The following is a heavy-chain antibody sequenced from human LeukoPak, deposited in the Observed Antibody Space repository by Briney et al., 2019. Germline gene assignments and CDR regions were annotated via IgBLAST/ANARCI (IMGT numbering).Heavy chain of an antibody. CDR1: GGSSSGYY. V-gene: IGHV4-34*01. Sequence: SETLSLTCAVYGGSSSGYYWSWIRQPPGKGLEWIGEINHSGSTNYNPSLKSRVTISVDTSKNQLSLKLSSVTAADTAVYYCALGLVLVFWGQGTLVTVSS. J-gene: IGHJ4*02. CDR3: ALGLVLVF. D-gene: IGHD6-19*01. CDR2: INHSGST.